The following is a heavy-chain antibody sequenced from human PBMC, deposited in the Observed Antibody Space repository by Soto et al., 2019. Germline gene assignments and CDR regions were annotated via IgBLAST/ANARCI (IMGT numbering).Heavy chain of an antibody. CDR3: AREIMAADHFDY. V-gene: IGHV4-30-4*01. Sequence: SETLSLTCTVSGGSIRSGDYYWSWIRQTPERGLEWCGYVHYSGNTFYNPSLKSRAAISLDTSRNQFSLNLSSVTAADSAVYYCAREIMAADHFDYWGQGALVTVSS. CDR1: GGSIRSGDYY. CDR2: VHYSGNT. J-gene: IGHJ4*02. D-gene: IGHD6-13*01.